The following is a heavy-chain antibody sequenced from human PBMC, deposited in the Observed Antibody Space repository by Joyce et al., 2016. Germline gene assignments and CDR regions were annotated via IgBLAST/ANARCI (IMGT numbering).Heavy chain of an antibody. Sequence: QVQLQKWGAGLLKPSETLSLTCAVSGGPFRGFFWTWVRQPPGKGLEWIGDINNSGVNNYNPALKTRVTFSVDTSKNQFSLKLTSLSAADTAVYYCARSQWLAPLMYWGQGTPVTVSS. CDR1: GGPFRGFF. J-gene: IGHJ4*02. CDR3: ARSQWLAPLMY. D-gene: IGHD6-19*01. V-gene: IGHV4-34*01. CDR2: INNSGVN.